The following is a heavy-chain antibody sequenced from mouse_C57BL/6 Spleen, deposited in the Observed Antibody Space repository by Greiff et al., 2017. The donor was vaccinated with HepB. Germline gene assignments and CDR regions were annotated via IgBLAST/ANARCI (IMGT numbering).Heavy chain of an antibody. Sequence: VQLQQSGTVLARPGASVKMSCKTSGYTFTSYWMHWVKQRPGQGLEWIGAIYPGNSDTSYNQKFKGKAKLTAVPSASTAYMELSSLTNEDSAVYYCTRERYYYGSSPYYAMDYWGQGTSVTVSS. D-gene: IGHD1-1*01. CDR3: TRERYYYGSSPYYAMDY. J-gene: IGHJ4*01. CDR1: GYTFTSYW. CDR2: IYPGNSDT. V-gene: IGHV1-5*01.